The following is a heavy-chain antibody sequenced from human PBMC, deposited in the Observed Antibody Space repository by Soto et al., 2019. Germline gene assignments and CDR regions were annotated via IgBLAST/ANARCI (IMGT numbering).Heavy chain of an antibody. CDR1: GGTFSSYA. CDR2: IIPILGIA. CDR3: AMGFYDILTGYPYYYYGMDV. D-gene: IGHD3-9*01. V-gene: IGHV1-69*10. J-gene: IGHJ6*02. Sequence: ASVKVSCKASGGTFSSYAISWVRQAPGQGLEWMGGIIPILGIANYAQKFQGRVTITADKSTSTAYMELSSLRSEDTAVYYCAMGFYDILTGYPYYYYGMDVWGQGTTVTVSS.